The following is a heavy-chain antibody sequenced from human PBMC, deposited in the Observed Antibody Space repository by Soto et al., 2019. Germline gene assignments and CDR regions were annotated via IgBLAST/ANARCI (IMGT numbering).Heavy chain of an antibody. CDR2: ISHDGSHE. J-gene: IGHJ5*02. CDR3: ARNSDHRLVRGWLDP. CDR1: GLTFSTSA. D-gene: IGHD3-10*01. Sequence: GGSLRLSCAVSGLTFSTSAMHWVRQAPGKGLEWVAMISHDGSHEYYGDSVKGRFSVSRDNSHNILHLQMNSLRSEDTAVYSCARNSDHRLVRGWLDPWGQGTLVTVSS. V-gene: IGHV3-30-3*01.